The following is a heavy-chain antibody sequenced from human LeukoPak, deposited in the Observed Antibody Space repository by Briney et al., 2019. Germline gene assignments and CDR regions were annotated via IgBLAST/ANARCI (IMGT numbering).Heavy chain of an antibody. CDR1: GFTVSSNY. Sequence: GGSLRLSCAASGFTVSSNYMSWVRQAPGKGLEWVSVIYSGGSTYYADSVKGRFTISRDNSKNTLYLQMNSLRAEDTAVYYCAKNGDYGGNSVIDYWGQGTLVTVSS. J-gene: IGHJ4*02. V-gene: IGHV3-53*01. CDR3: AKNGDYGGNSVIDY. D-gene: IGHD4-23*01. CDR2: IYSGGST.